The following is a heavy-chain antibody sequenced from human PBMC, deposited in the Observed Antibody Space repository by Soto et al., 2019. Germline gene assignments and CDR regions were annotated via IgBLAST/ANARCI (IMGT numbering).Heavy chain of an antibody. V-gene: IGHV5-51*01. CDR2: IYPGDSDT. CDR3: ARGYCSSTSCYRIRFDP. CDR1: GYSFTSYW. J-gene: IGHJ5*02. D-gene: IGHD2-2*02. Sequence: PGESLKISCKGSGYSFTSYWIGWVRQMSGKGLEWMGIIYPGDSDTRYSPSFQGQVTISADKSISTAYLQWSSLKASDTVMYYCARGYCSSTSCYRIRFDPWGQGTLVTVSS.